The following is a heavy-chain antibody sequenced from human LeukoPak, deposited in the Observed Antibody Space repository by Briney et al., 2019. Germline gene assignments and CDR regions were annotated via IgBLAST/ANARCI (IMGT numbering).Heavy chain of an antibody. CDR3: ARSVYSYYANWFDP. D-gene: IGHD4-11*01. V-gene: IGHV3-74*01. J-gene: IGHJ5*02. CDR2: INSDGSST. Sequence: GGSLRLSCAASGFAFSSYWMHWVRQAPGKGLVWVSRINSDGSSTTYADSVQDRFTISRNNAKNTLYLQMNSLRADDTAVYYCARSVYSYYANWFDPWGQGTLVTVSS. CDR1: GFAFSSYW.